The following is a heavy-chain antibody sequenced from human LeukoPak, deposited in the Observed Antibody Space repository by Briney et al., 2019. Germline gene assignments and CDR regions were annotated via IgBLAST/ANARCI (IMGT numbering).Heavy chain of an antibody. CDR1: GGSISSYY. CDR2: IYYSGST. V-gene: IGHV4-59*01. CDR3: ARTGDSTGYYPHTDY. D-gene: IGHD3-22*01. J-gene: IGHJ4*02. Sequence: SETLSLTCTVSGGSISSYYWSWIRQPPGKGLEWIGYIYYSGSTNYKPSLKSRVTISVDTPENQFSLKLSSVTAADTAVYYCARTGDSTGYYPHTDYWGQGTLVTVSS.